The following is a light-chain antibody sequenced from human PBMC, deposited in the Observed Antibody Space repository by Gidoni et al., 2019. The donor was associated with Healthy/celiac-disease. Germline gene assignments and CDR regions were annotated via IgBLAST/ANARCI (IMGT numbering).Light chain of an antibody. V-gene: IGKV1-8*01. CDR1: QCIISY. CDR2: AAS. CDR3: QQYYSYPLT. J-gene: IGKJ4*01. Sequence: AILMTQSPSSFSASTLDRVTITCPASQCIISYLAWYQQKPGKAPKLLIYAASTLQSGVPSRCSGSGSGTDFTLTISCLQSEDFATYYCQQYYSYPLTFGGGTKVEIK.